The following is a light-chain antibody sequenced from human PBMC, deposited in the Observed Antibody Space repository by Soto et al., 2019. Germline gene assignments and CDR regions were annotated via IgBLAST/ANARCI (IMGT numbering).Light chain of an antibody. CDR2: GAS. V-gene: IGKV1-33*01. J-gene: IGKJ2*01. CDR1: QDISNY. CDR3: QQYDNLSYT. Sequence: DIQMTQSPSSLSASVGDRVTITCQASQDISNYLNWYQQKPGKAPKLLIYGASNLETGVPSRFSGSGSGAGFTLTISSLQPEDVATYYCQQYDNLSYTFGRGTKLEIK.